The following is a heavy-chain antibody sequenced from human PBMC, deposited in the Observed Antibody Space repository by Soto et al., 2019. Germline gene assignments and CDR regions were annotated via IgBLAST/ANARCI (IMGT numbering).Heavy chain of an antibody. J-gene: IGHJ4*02. V-gene: IGHV4-38-2*01. Sequence: SETLSLTCAVSGDSISRGYHWAWIRQSPTKGLEWIASIYHTGTTYYNPSLTSRVTISVDTSQNQFSLNLRSVTAADSAMYYCARTLSGFTYGSRQFYFDYWGQGTLVTVSS. CDR3: ARTLSGFTYGSRQFYFDY. CDR1: GDSISRGYH. CDR2: IYHTGTT. D-gene: IGHD3-10*01.